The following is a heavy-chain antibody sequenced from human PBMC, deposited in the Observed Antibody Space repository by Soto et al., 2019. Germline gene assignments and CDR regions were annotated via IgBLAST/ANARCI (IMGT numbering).Heavy chain of an antibody. CDR3: ARAYYDILTGYRPPHYYYYGMDV. Sequence: SETLSLTCSVSSGSINIYFWSWIRQPPGKGLEWIGNIYYSGSTKYNPSLKSRVTISVDTSKNQFSLKLSSVTAADTAVYYCARAYYDILTGYRPPHYYYYGMDVWGQGTTVT. J-gene: IGHJ6*02. CDR2: IYYSGST. CDR1: SGSINIYF. V-gene: IGHV4-59*01. D-gene: IGHD3-9*01.